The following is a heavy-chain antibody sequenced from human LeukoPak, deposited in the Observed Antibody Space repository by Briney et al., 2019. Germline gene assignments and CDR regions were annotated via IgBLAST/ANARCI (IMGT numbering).Heavy chain of an antibody. V-gene: IGHV4-38-2*01. CDR3: ARSHSGMDV. Sequence: SETLSLTCAVSGFSISTGYYWGWIRQPPGKGLEWIGNIYHSGSTFYNPSLKSRVTISVDTSKNQFSLKVTSVIAADTAVYYCARSHSGMDVWGKGTTVTVSS. CDR1: GFSISTGYY. CDR2: IYHSGST. J-gene: IGHJ6*04.